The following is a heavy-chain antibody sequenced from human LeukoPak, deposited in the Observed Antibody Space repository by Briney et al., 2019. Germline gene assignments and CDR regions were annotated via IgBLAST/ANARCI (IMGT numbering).Heavy chain of an antibody. CDR2: ISGDGGST. CDR3: AKGSAVSRPYYFDY. V-gene: IGHV3-23*01. CDR1: GFTFSSFT. D-gene: IGHD6-13*01. Sequence: PGGSLRLSCTASGFTFSSFTMSWVRQAPGKGLEWVSAISGDGGSTYYADSEKGRFTFSRDNSKNTLYLEMASLRAEDTAVYYCAKGSAVSRPYYFDYWGQGTLVTVSS. J-gene: IGHJ4*02.